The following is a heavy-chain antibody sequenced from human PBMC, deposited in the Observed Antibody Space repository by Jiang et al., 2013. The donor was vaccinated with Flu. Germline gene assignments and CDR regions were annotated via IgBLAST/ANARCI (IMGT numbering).Heavy chain of an antibody. V-gene: IGHV1-18*01. Sequence: CKASGYTFSNYGISWVRQAPGQGLEWMGYISAYSGNTRYAQQLQGRVTMTTDTSTRTAYMEMRGLKSDDTAVYYCVRDGGVEDPLGFDYWGQGTLVIVSS. J-gene: IGHJ4*02. CDR2: ISAYSGNT. CDR1: GYTFSNYG. CDR3: VRDGGVEDPLGFDY. D-gene: IGHD3-16*01.